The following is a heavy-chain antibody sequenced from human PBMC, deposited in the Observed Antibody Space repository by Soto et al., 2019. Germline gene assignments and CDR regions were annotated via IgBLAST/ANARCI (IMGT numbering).Heavy chain of an antibody. CDR2: IYYSGST. V-gene: IGHV4-61*01. D-gene: IGHD1-20*01. J-gene: IGHJ3*02. Sequence: SETLSLTCTVSGGSVSSGSYYWSWIRQPPGKGLEWIGYIYYSGSTNYNPSLKSRVIISVDMSKNQFSLKLSSLTAADTAVYYCAKDNNWNDGMNAFDIWGQGTVVTVSS. CDR3: AKDNNWNDGMNAFDI. CDR1: GGSVSSGSYY.